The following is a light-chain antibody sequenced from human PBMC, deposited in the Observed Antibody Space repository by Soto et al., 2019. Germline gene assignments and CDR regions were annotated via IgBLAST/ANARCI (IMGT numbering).Light chain of an antibody. Sequence: DIHLTQSPSSLSASVGDRVTVTCRASQSIDTNLNWYQQKPGKAPKLLIYAASVLHAGVPSRFSGSGSGTHFTLTISSLQPEDFASYICQQTSTTPLFTFGPGTKV. CDR1: QSIDTN. CDR2: AAS. J-gene: IGKJ3*01. CDR3: QQTSTTPLFT. V-gene: IGKV1-39*01.